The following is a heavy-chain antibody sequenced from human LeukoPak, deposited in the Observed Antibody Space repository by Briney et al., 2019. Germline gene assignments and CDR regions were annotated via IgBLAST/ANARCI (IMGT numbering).Heavy chain of an antibody. V-gene: IGHV5-51*01. CDR3: ARRAQSHSSGWSVDI. D-gene: IGHD6-19*01. Sequence: GESLKISCKGSGYSFTNYWIGWVRQMPGKGLEWMGIIYPGDSDTRYSPSFQGQVTISADKSISTAYLQWSSLKASDTAMYYCARRAQSHSSGWSVDIWGQGTMVTVSS. CDR2: IYPGDSDT. CDR1: GYSFTNYW. J-gene: IGHJ3*02.